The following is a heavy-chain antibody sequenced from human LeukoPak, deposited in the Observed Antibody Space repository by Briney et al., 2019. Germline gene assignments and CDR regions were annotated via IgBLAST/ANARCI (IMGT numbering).Heavy chain of an antibody. V-gene: IGHV3-23*01. CDR1: GFTFSSYA. J-gene: IGHJ4*02. D-gene: IGHD2-15*01. Sequence: GGSLRLSCAASGFTFSSYAMSWVRQAPGKGLEWVSAISGSGGSTYYADSVKGRFTISRDKSKNTLYLQMNSLRAEDTAVYYCARVVVAATGYFDYWGQGTLVTVSS. CDR3: ARVVVAATGYFDY. CDR2: ISGSGGST.